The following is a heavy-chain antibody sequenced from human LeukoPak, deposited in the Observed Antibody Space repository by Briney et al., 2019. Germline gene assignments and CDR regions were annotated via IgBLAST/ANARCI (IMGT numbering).Heavy chain of an antibody. J-gene: IGHJ4*02. Sequence: ASVKVPCKVSGYTLTELSMHWVRQAPGKGLEWMGGFDPEDGETIYAQKFQGRVTMTEDTSTDTAYMELSSLRSEDTAVYYCATALDIVATPGNYWGQGTLVTVSS. CDR1: GYTLTELS. CDR2: FDPEDGET. CDR3: ATALDIVATPGNY. D-gene: IGHD5-12*01. V-gene: IGHV1-24*01.